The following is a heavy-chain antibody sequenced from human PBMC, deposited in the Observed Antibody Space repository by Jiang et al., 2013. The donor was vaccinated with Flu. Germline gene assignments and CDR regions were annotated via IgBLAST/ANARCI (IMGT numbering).Heavy chain of an antibody. CDR3: ARRAAAGVGDWFDP. Sequence: GPGLVKPSETLSLTCTASGASISSRGYYWGWIRQPPGKGLEWIATIYYSGTTSYNPSLKSRVTISVDTSKNQVSLKMRSVTAADTAVYYCARRAAAGVGDWFDPWGQGTLVIVSS. CDR1: GASISSRGYY. CDR2: IYYSGTT. V-gene: IGHV4-39*01. D-gene: IGHD6-13*01. J-gene: IGHJ5*02.